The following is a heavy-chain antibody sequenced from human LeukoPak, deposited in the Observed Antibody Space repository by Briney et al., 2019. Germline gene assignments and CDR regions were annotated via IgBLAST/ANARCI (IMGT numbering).Heavy chain of an antibody. CDR3: ARGVSGYSSSWYLPYYYYYYMDV. CDR2: IYYSGST. CDR1: GGSISSSSYY. J-gene: IGHJ6*03. V-gene: IGHV4-39*07. D-gene: IGHD6-13*01. Sequence: PSETLSLTCTVSGGSISSSSYYWGWIRQPPGKGLEWIGSIYYSGSTYYNPSLKSRVTISVDTTKNQFSLKLSSVTAADTAVYYCARGVSGYSSSWYLPYYYYYYMDVWGKGTTVTVSS.